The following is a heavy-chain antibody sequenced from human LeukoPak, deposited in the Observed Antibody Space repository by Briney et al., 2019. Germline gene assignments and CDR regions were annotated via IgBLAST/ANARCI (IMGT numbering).Heavy chain of an antibody. CDR3: AKAQDIVVVPAAMDY. V-gene: IGHV3-21*01. Sequence: GGSLRLSCAASGFTFSSYSMNWVRQAPGKGLKWVSSISSSSSYIYYADSVKGRFTISRDNAKNSLYLQMNSLRAEDTAVYYCAKAQDIVVVPAAMDYWGQGTLVTVSS. CDR1: GFTFSSYS. CDR2: ISSSSSYI. J-gene: IGHJ4*02. D-gene: IGHD2-2*01.